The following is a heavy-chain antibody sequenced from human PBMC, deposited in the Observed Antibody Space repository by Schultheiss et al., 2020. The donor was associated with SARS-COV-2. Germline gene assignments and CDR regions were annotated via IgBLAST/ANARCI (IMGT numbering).Heavy chain of an antibody. D-gene: IGHD5-18*01. J-gene: IGHJ4*02. Sequence: SGPTLVKPTQTLTLTCIFSGFSLSTSGVGVGWIRQPPGKGLEWIGEINHSGSTNYNPSLKSRVTISVDTSKKQFSLRLSSVTAADTAVYFCARRLGRYSFGVNDYWGQGTLVTVSS. CDR3: ARRLGRYSFGVNDY. V-gene: IGHV4/OR15-8*01. CDR2: INHSGST. CDR1: GFSLSTSGVG.